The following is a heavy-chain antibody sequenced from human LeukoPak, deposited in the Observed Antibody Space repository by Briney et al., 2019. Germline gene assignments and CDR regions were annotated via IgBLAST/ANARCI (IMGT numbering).Heavy chain of an antibody. CDR2: LDPKSGGT. CDR3: AVGLDIAMPGKVPTG. CDR1: GYTFTGYY. J-gene: IGHJ4*02. D-gene: IGHD6-19*01. V-gene: IGHV1-2*02. Sequence: ASVKVSCEASGYTFTGYYIHWVRQAPGQGPEWMGWLDPKSGGTKYAQRFQGRVTMTWDTSISTAYMDLARLRSDDTADYYCAVGLDIAMPGKVPTGWGQGTLVTVSS.